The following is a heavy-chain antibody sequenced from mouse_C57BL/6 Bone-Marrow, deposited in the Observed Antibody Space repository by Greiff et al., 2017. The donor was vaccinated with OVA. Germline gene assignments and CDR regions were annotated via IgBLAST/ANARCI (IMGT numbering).Heavy chain of an antibody. CDR3: ARRYYEYGD. Sequence: EVQVVESGGDLVKPGGSLKLSCAASGFTFSSYGMSWVRQTPDKRLEWVATISSGGSYTYYPDSVKGRFTISRDNAKNTLYLQMSSLKSEDTAMYYCARRYYEYGDGGQGTSVTVSS. CDR1: GFTFSSYG. J-gene: IGHJ4*01. D-gene: IGHD2-4*01. CDR2: ISSGGSYT. V-gene: IGHV5-6*01.